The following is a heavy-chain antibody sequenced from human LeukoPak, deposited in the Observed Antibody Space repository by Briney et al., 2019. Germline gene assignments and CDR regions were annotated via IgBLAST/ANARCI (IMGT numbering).Heavy chain of an antibody. D-gene: IGHD3-16*01. V-gene: IGHV3-66*02. CDR2: IYSGDNT. CDR3: AGRRVLDAYY. CDR1: GFTVSNNY. Sequence: PGGSLRLSCAASGFTVSNNYMSWVRQAPGKGLEWVSVIYSGDNTYYVESVKGRFTISRDNSKNTLFLQMNRLRAEDTAVYYCAGRRVLDAYYWGQETLVTVSS. J-gene: IGHJ4*02.